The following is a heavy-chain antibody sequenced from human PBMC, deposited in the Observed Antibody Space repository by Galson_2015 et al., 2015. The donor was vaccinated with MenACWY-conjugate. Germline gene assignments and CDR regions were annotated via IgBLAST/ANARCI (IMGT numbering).Heavy chain of an antibody. CDR2: ISGDSIYI. V-gene: IGHV3-21*01. J-gene: IGHJ3*02. Sequence: SLRLSCAASGLTFRTHSMNWVRQAPGKGLEWVSSISGDSIYIFYADSVKGRFTISRDNAKNSLYLQMNSPRTEDTAVYYCAKSIVVSKGAFDIWGQGTMVTVSS. D-gene: IGHD1-26*01. CDR1: GLTFRTHS. CDR3: AKSIVVSKGAFDI.